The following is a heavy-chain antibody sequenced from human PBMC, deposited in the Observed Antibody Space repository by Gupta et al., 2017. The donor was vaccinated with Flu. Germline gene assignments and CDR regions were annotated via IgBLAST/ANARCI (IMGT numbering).Heavy chain of an antibody. CDR2: ISYSGST. Sequence: QLQLQESGPGLVKPSSTLSLTCPVSGGSISRSSYYWGWIRQPPGKGLEWIGSISYSGSTYYNPSLKSRVTISVDTSKNQFSLKLSSVTAADTAVYYCARLHYDSSGYYIFDYWGQGTLVTVSS. CDR3: ARLHYDSSGYYIFDY. V-gene: IGHV4-39*01. D-gene: IGHD3-22*01. CDR1: GGSISRSSYY. J-gene: IGHJ4*02.